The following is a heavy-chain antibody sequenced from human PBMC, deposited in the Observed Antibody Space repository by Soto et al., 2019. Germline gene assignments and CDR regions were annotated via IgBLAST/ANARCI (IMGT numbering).Heavy chain of an antibody. CDR2: IIPIFGTA. Sequence: QVQLVQSGAEVKKPGSSVKVSCKASGGTFSSYAISWVRQAPGQGLEWMGGIIPIFGTANYAQKFQGRVTLTETEATRTAYTELSILGSEAPGVYYCAMRIAAPGPGAYWGQRALVTVSS. CDR1: GGTFSSYA. CDR3: AMRIAAPGPGAY. V-gene: IGHV1-69*12. D-gene: IGHD6-13*01. J-gene: IGHJ4*02.